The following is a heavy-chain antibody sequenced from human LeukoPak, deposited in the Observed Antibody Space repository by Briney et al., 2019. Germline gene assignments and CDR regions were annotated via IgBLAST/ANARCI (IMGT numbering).Heavy chain of an antibody. CDR2: IYYSGST. CDR1: GGSISSSSYY. J-gene: IGHJ4*02. CDR3: ARRYSSGWYSFLDY. V-gene: IGHV4-39*07. Sequence: SETLSLTCTVSGGSISSSSYYWGWIRQPPGKGLEWIGSIYYSGSTYYNPSLKSRVTISVDTSKNQFSLKLSSVTAADTAVYYCARRYSSGWYSFLDYWGQGTLVTVSS. D-gene: IGHD6-19*01.